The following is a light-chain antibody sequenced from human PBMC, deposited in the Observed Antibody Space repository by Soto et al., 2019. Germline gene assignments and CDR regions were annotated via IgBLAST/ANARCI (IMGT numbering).Light chain of an antibody. CDR1: ALPKKY. V-gene: IGLV3-10*01. CDR3: SSTDNTGLI. Sequence: SYELIQPPSVSVSPGQTARITCSGEALPKKYAYWYQQKSGQAPVLVIYEDSKRPSGIPERFSASTSGTMATLTISGAQVEDEADYYCSSTDNTGLIFGGGSKLTVL. J-gene: IGLJ2*01. CDR2: EDS.